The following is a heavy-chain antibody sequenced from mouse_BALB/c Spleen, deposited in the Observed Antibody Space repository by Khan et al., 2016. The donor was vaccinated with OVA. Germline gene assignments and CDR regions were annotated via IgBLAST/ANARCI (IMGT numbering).Heavy chain of an antibody. J-gene: IGHJ2*01. CDR2: ISYSGVT. V-gene: IGHV3-2*02. Sequence: EVQLQESGPGLVKPSQSLSLTCTVTGYSITSGYACNWIRQFPGNKLEWMGYISYSGVTSYTPSLKSRISITRDTSKNPFFLQLTSVTPEDTATYYCARGYYYGYYFDYWGQGTTLTVSS. CDR3: ARGYYYGYYFDY. CDR1: GYSITSGYA. D-gene: IGHD1-1*01.